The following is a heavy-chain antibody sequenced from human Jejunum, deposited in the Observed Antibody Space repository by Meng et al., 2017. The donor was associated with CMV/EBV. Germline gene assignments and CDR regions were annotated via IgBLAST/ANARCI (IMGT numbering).Heavy chain of an antibody. CDR3: ARGVGESLGWEMGY. J-gene: IGHJ4*02. CDR2: ISGDGSSI. CDR1: GFIFSSHW. V-gene: IGHV3-74*01. D-gene: IGHD1-26*01. Sequence: EVQVVESGGGLVQPGGSLGLSCVGSGFIFSSHWMHWVRQAPGKGLLWVSRISGDGSSISHADSVKGRFTISRDNAKNTLYLQMNSLRAEDTAMYYCARGVGESLGWEMGYWGQGTLVTVSS.